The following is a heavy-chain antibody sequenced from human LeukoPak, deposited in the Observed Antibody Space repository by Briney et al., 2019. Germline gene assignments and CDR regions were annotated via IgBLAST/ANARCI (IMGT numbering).Heavy chain of an antibody. V-gene: IGHV1-2*02. CDR2: INPNSGGT. Sequence: GASVKVSCKASGYTFTGYYMHWVRQAPGQGLEWMGWINPNSGGTNYAQKFQGRVTMTRDTSISTAYMELSRLRSDDTAVYYCARVERKQWLVRYYYYGMDVWGQGTTVTVSS. CDR1: GYTFTGYY. CDR3: ARVERKQWLVRYYYYGMDV. D-gene: IGHD6-19*01. J-gene: IGHJ6*02.